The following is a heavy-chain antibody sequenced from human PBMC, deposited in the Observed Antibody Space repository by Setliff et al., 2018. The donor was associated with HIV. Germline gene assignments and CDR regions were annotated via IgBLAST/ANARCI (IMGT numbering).Heavy chain of an antibody. CDR2: IYSSGST. CDR1: GGSMSTYY. J-gene: IGHJ4*02. CDR3: ARGGFYCGTDGYWSSFDY. Sequence: PSETLSLTCTVAGGSMSTYYWSWIRQPPGKGLEWIGYIYSSGSTNYNPSLRSRVTIAVDTSKNYFSLRLSSVTAADTAVYYCARGGFYCGTDGYWSSFDYWGQGILVTSPQ. V-gene: IGHV4-59*08. D-gene: IGHD2-21*02.